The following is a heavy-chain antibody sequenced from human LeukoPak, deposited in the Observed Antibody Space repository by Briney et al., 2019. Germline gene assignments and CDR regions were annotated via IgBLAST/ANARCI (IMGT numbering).Heavy chain of an antibody. CDR3: ASSTVRAYYMDV. CDR2: ITAYNGNT. D-gene: IGHD3-10*01. V-gene: IGHV1-18*01. Sequence: ASVKVSCKASGYTFTSYGISWVRQAPGQGLEWMGWITAYNGNTNYAQKLQGRVTMTTDTSTSTAYMELRSLRSDDTVVYYCASSTVRAYYMDVWGKGTTVTVSS. CDR1: GYTFTSYG. J-gene: IGHJ6*03.